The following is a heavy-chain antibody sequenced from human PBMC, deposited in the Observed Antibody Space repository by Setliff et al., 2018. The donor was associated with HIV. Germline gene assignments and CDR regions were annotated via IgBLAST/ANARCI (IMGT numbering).Heavy chain of an antibody. CDR2: VNHSGTT. CDR1: GTSFSDYY. V-gene: IGHV4-34*01. D-gene: IGHD3-3*01. Sequence: SETLSLTCAVYGTSFSDYYWTWIRQPPGKGLEWIGEVNHSGTTNYNTSIKSRVTISGDTSKKQFSLKLSSVTAADTAVYYCARDRRSIFGVDTKNWFDPWGQGTLVTVSS. CDR3: ARDRRSIFGVDTKNWFDP. J-gene: IGHJ5*02.